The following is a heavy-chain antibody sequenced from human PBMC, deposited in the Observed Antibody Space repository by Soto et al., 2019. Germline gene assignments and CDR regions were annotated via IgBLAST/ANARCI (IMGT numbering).Heavy chain of an antibody. D-gene: IGHD2-2*01. CDR3: ARVVRYCSSTSCPFRLDP. CDR1: GYTFTSYD. CDR2: MNPNSGNT. V-gene: IGHV1-8*01. Sequence: ASVKVSCKASGYTFTSYDINWARQATGQGLEWMGWMNPNSGNTGYAQKFQGRVTMTRNTSISTAYMELSSLRSEDTAVYYCARVVRYCSSTSCPFRLDPWGQGTLVTVSS. J-gene: IGHJ5*02.